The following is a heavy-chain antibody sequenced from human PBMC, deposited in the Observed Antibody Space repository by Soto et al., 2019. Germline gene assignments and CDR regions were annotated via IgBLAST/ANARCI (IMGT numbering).Heavy chain of an antibody. CDR1: GGSVYSDGYY. CDR2: IYYSGST. D-gene: IGHD6-6*01. J-gene: IGHJ6*02. V-gene: IGHV4-30-4*08. CDR3: ARVQLVRSLAQHSPKATLV. Sequence: SETLSLTCTVSGGSVYSDGYYWGWIRQSPGKGLEWIGYIYYSGSTYYNPSLKSRVTISVDTSKNQFSLKLSSVTAADTAAYYCARVQLVRSLAQHSPKATLVWCQGTTVTVSS.